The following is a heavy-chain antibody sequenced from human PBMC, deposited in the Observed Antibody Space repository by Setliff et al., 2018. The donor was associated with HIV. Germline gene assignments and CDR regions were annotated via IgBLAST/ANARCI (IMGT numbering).Heavy chain of an antibody. CDR2: IHQSGST. CDR1: GYSISSGYY. Sequence: PSETLSLTCTVSGYSISSGYYWGWIRQPPGKGLEWIGSIHQSGSTYYNSSLKSRVTMSVDTSKNEFSLKLSSVTAADTAVYYCARDLGSAYSYAQGRFDPWGQGTLVTVSS. D-gene: IGHD5-18*01. J-gene: IGHJ5*02. V-gene: IGHV4-38-2*02. CDR3: ARDLGSAYSYAQGRFDP.